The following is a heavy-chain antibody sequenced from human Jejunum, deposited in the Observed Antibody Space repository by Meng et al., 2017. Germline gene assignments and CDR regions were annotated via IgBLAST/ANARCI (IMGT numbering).Heavy chain of an antibody. CDR1: GGSISNNNW. CDR2: ISHTGRI. J-gene: IGHJ5*02. V-gene: IGHV4-4*02. CDR3: ARDLLDPNIAATGWFDP. Sequence: QVQLEESGPGLWKPSGTLSLPCAVSGGSISNNNWWSWVRQPPGKGLEWIGEISHTGRINYDPSLKSRVTMSLDKSKNQFSLDLTSVTGADTAVYYCARDLLDPNIAATGWFDPWGQGTLVTVSS. D-gene: IGHD2/OR15-2a*01.